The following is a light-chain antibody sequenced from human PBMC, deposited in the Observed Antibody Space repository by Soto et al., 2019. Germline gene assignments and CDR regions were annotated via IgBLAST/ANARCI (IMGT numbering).Light chain of an antibody. CDR2: DAS. CDR1: QNVYSN. J-gene: IGKJ4*01. CDR3: QQCRNWPLI. Sequence: EIVMTQSPATLSVSPGEGATLSCKASQNVYSNLAWYQQRPGQPPRLLIYDASTRATGISARFSGSGYGTEFNITISRMQFVDFAVYSCQQCRNWPLIFGGGTRVDI. V-gene: IGKV3-15*01.